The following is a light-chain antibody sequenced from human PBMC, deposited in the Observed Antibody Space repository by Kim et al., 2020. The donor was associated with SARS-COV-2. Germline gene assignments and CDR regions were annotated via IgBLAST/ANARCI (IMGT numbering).Light chain of an antibody. CDR2: DAS. Sequence: PGERATLACRASQSINIDVAWYQQKPGRAPRLLIYDASKRVSGVPARFSGSGSGIDFALTINGLEPDDFAAYYCQQHATWPPALTFGGGAKV. CDR1: QSINID. J-gene: IGKJ4*01. CDR3: QQHATWPPALT. V-gene: IGKV3-11*01.